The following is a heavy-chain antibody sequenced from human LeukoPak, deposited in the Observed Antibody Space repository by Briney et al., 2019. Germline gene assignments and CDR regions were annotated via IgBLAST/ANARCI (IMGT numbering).Heavy chain of an antibody. CDR2: ISSSSSYI. D-gene: IGHD1-1*01. CDR1: GFTFSSYS. CDR3: ARFTSDAAFDY. Sequence: GGSLRLSCAASGFTFSSYSMNWVRQAPGKGLEWVSSISSSSSYIYHADSVKGRFTISRDSAKNSLYLQMNSLRAEDTAVYYCARFTSDAAFDYWGQGTLVTVSS. J-gene: IGHJ4*02. V-gene: IGHV3-21*01.